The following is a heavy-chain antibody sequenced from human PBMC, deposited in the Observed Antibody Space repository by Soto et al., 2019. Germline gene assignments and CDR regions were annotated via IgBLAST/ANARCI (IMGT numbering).Heavy chain of an antibody. CDR2: IYHSGST. CDR1: GVSISSGDYS. J-gene: IGHJ4*02. Sequence: QLQLQESGSGLVKPSQTLSLTCAVSGVSISSGDYSWSWIRQPAGKGLEWIGYIYHSGSTTYNPSLKSRVTISVDRSKNQFSLKRTSVTAADSAVYYCASDYGSGSYRFDYWGQGTLVTVSS. D-gene: IGHD3-10*01. V-gene: IGHV4-30-2*01. CDR3: ASDYGSGSYRFDY.